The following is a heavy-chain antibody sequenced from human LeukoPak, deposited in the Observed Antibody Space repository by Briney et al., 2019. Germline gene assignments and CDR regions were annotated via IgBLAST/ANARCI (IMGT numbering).Heavy chain of an antibody. J-gene: IGHJ6*02. CDR2: IYPGDSDT. D-gene: IGHD2-2*01. CDR1: GYSFTSYW. Sequence: GESLKISCKGSGYSFTSYWIGWVRQMPGKGLEWKGIIYPGDSDTRYRPSFQGQVTISADKSISTAYLQWSSLKASDTAMYYCARLGAYCSSTSCDPYYYYGMDVWGQGTTVTVSS. V-gene: IGHV5-51*01. CDR3: ARLGAYCSSTSCDPYYYYGMDV.